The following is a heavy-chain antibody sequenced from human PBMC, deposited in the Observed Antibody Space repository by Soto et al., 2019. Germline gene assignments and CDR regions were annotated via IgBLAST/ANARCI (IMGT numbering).Heavy chain of an antibody. J-gene: IGHJ6*02. Sequence: QLQLQESGSGLVKPSQTLSLTCAVSGGSISSGGYSWSWIRQPPGKGLEWIGYIYHSGSTYYNPSLKSRVPIAVARSKNQFSLKLSSVTAAETAVYYCARVVGGTLSWSNQYYYYGMDVWGQGTTVTVSS. CDR1: GGSISSGGYS. CDR3: ARVVGGTLSWSNQYYYYGMDV. V-gene: IGHV4-30-2*01. D-gene: IGHD1-26*01. CDR2: IYHSGST.